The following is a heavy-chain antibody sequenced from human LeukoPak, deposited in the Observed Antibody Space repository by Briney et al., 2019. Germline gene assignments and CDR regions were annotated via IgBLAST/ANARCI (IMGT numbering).Heavy chain of an antibody. V-gene: IGHV4-39*07. Sequence: SETLSLTCTVSGGSISSNTYYWAWIRQPRGKGLEWIATIYYSGDTSYNPSLKSRVTISVDTSKNQFSLKLSSVTAADTAVYYCARVGTDFWSGYSDYYYYYYMDVWGKGTTVTVSS. CDR2: IYYSGDT. D-gene: IGHD3-3*01. CDR1: GGSISSNTYY. J-gene: IGHJ6*03. CDR3: ARVGTDFWSGYSDYYYYYYMDV.